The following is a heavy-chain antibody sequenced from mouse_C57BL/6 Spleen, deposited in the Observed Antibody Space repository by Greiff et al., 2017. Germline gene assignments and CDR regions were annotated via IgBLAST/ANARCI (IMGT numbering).Heavy chain of an antibody. CDR3: ARHDGYYLFDY. J-gene: IGHJ2*01. CDR2: ITPNYGTT. CDR1: GYAFSSSW. Sequence: VQLQQSGPELVKPGASVKISCTASGYAFSSSWMNWVQQSHGKSLEWIGVITPNYGTTGSNQTFKGKATLTVDQSSSTAYMQLNSLTAEDAAVYYCARHDGYYLFDYWGQGTTLTVSS. D-gene: IGHD2-3*01. V-gene: IGHV1-39*01.